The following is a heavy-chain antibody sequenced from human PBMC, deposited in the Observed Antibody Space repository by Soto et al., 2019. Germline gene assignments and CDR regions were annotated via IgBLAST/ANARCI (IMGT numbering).Heavy chain of an antibody. CDR1: GFTFSNAW. J-gene: IGHJ6*02. CDR2: IKSKTDGGTT. V-gene: IGHV3-15*07. CDR3: TTPNDYGDALGYYYGMHV. Sequence: EVQLVESGGGLVRPGGSLRLSCAASGFTFSNAWMNWVRQAPGKGLEWVGRIKSKTDGGTTDYAAPVKGRFTISRDDSKNTLYLQMNSLKTEDTAVYYCTTPNDYGDALGYYYGMHVWGQGTTVTVSS. D-gene: IGHD4-17*01.